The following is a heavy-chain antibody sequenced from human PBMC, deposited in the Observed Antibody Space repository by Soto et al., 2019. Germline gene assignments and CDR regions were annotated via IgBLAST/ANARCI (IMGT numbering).Heavy chain of an antibody. CDR2: INAGNGNT. CDR1: GYTFTSYA. J-gene: IGHJ4*02. Sequence: QVQLVQSGAEEKKPGASVKVSCKASGYTFTSYAMHWVRQAPGQRLEWMGWINAGNGNTKYSQKFQGRVTITRDTXASTAYMELSSLRSEDTAVYYCALDTAMEEGYFDYWGQGTLVTVSS. D-gene: IGHD5-18*01. V-gene: IGHV1-3*05. CDR3: ALDTAMEEGYFDY.